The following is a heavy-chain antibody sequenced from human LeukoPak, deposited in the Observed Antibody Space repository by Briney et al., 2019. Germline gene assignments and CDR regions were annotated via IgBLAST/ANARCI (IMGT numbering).Heavy chain of an antibody. CDR1: GGSFSGYY. CDR3: ARGIADPYSFDS. Sequence: SETLSLPCAVYGGSFSGYYWSWIRQPPGKGLEWIGEIDHSGSTNYNPSLKSRVTMSVDKSKNQFSLNLSSVTAADTAVYYCARGIADPYSFDSWGQGTLVTVSS. D-gene: IGHD6-13*01. CDR2: IDHSGST. V-gene: IGHV4-34*01. J-gene: IGHJ4*02.